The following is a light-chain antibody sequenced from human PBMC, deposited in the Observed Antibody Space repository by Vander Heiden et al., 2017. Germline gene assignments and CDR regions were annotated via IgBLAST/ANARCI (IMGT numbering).Light chain of an antibody. V-gene: IGKV1-5*03. J-gene: IGKJ2*01. CDR2: KAS. CDR3: QQYNTAPYT. CDR1: QSISTW. Sequence: DIEMTQSPFTLSVSVGDRVTITCRASQSISTWLAWYQQKPGKPPKLLIYKASSLQSGVPSTFSGSGSGTEFSLTISSLQPDDFATYYCQQYNTAPYTFGQGTNLQIK.